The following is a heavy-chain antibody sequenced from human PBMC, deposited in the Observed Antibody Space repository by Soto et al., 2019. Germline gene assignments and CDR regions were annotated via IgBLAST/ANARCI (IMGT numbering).Heavy chain of an antibody. J-gene: IGHJ5*02. Sequence: EVQLLESGGGLVQPGGSLRLSCAASGFTFSSYAMSWVRQAPGKGLEWVSAISGSGGSTYYADSVKGRFTISRDNSKNTLYLQMNSLRAEDTAVYYCANALSGYSSSWYAGWFDPWGQGTLVTVSS. CDR3: ANALSGYSSSWYAGWFDP. CDR1: GFTFSSYA. V-gene: IGHV3-23*01. D-gene: IGHD6-13*01. CDR2: ISGSGGST.